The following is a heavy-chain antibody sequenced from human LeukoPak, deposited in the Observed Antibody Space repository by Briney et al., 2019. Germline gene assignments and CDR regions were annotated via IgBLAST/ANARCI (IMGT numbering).Heavy chain of an antibody. CDR3: AASGGPINWFDP. Sequence: SETLSLTCAVYGGSFSGYYWGWIRQPPGKGLQWIGEITHDGYTNYNPALKSRVTISIDTSKNEFSLKVSSVTAADMAIYYCAASGGPINWFDPWGQGTLVTVSS. J-gene: IGHJ5*02. V-gene: IGHV4-34*01. CDR1: GGSFSGYY. D-gene: IGHD3-10*01. CDR2: ITHDGYT.